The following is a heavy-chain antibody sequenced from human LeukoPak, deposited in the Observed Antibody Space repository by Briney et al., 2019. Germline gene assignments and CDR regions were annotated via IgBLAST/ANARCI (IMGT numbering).Heavy chain of an antibody. J-gene: IGHJ6*03. D-gene: IGHD2-2*01. Sequence: GASVKVSCKASGYTFTGYYMHWVRQAPGQGLEWMGWINPNSGGTNYAQKFQGRVTMTRDTSISTAYMELSRLRSDDTAVYYCATPGLPAATAFDYYYMDVWGKGTTVTVSS. CDR3: ATPGLPAATAFDYYYMDV. V-gene: IGHV1-2*02. CDR2: INPNSGGT. CDR1: GYTFTGYY.